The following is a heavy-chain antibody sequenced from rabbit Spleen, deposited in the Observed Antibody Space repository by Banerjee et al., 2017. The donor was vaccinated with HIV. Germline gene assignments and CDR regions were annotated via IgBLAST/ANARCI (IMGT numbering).Heavy chain of an antibody. J-gene: IGHJ6*01. CDR2: IDTGSSGFP. CDR1: GVSFSSSSY. D-gene: IGHD1-1*01. Sequence: QSLEESGGDLVKPGASLTLTCTASGVSFSSSSYMCWVRQAPGKGLEWIACIDTGSSGFPYLAPWAKGQFPCSKPWSTTWTLQLTSLTGADPATYFLAKDRVEIIYYMPVLDLWARGPWSPS. CDR3: AKDRVEIIYYMPVLDL. V-gene: IGHV1S40*01.